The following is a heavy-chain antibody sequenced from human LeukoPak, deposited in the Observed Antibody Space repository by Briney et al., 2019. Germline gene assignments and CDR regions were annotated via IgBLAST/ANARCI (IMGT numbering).Heavy chain of an antibody. D-gene: IGHD6-19*01. J-gene: IGHJ4*02. CDR3: ARVGLYGSIL. Sequence: PSETLSLTCTVSGYSISSGYYWGWIRQTPGKGLEWIGSIYHRGNSGSTYYNPSLKSRVTISLDTSKNQFSLKLSSVTAADTAVYYCARVGLYGSILWGQGTLVTVSS. V-gene: IGHV4-38-2*02. CDR1: GYSISSGYY. CDR2: IYHRGNSGST.